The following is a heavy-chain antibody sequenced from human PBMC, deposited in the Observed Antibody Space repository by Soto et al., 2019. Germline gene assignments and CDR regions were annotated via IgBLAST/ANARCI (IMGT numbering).Heavy chain of an antibody. V-gene: IGHV4-59*01. J-gene: IGHJ5*02. CDR3: ARIAAAGKRVWFDP. D-gene: IGHD6-13*01. CDR2: IYYSGST. CDR1: GGSISSYY. Sequence: SETLSLTCTVSGGSISSYYWSWIRQPPGKGLEYIGYIYYSGSTNYNPSLKSRVTISVDTSKNQFSLKLSSVTAADTAVYYCARIAAAGKRVWFDPWGQGTLVTVSS.